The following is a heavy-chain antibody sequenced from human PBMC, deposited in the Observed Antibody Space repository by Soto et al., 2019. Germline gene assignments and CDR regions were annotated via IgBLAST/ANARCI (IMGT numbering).Heavy chain of an antibody. CDR1: GGSVSSGSYY. Sequence: SETLSLTCTVSGGSVSSGSYYWIWIRQPPGKGLEWIGYIYYSGSTNYNPSLKSRVTISVDTSKNQFSLKLSSVTAADTAVYYCARDEVIGYYFDYWGQGTLVTVSS. CDR3: ARDEVIGYYFDY. V-gene: IGHV4-61*01. CDR2: IYYSGST. J-gene: IGHJ4*02.